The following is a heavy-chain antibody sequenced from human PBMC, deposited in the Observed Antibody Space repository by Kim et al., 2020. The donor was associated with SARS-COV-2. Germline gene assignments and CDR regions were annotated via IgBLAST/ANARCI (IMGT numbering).Heavy chain of an antibody. CDR2: ISSSGSTI. J-gene: IGHJ3*02. CDR3: ASTLYDYDILTGRDAFDI. Sequence: GGSLRLSCAASGLTFSDYYMSWIRQAPGKGLEWVSYISSSGSTIYYADSVKGRFTISRDNAKNSLYLQMNSLRAEDTAVYYCASTLYDYDILTGRDAFDIWGQGTMVTVSS. V-gene: IGHV3-11*01. D-gene: IGHD3-9*01. CDR1: GLTFSDYY.